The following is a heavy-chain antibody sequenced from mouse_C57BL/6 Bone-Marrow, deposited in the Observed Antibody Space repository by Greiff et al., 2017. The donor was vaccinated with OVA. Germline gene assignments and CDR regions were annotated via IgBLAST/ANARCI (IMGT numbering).Heavy chain of an antibody. J-gene: IGHJ2*01. CDR3: ARHYYGSSYY. CDR2: ISRGGSYT. V-gene: IGHV5-6*01. CDR1: GFTFSSYG. D-gene: IGHD1-1*01. Sequence: EVQGVESGGDLVKPGGSLKLSCAASGFTFSSYGMSWVRQTPDKRLEWVATISRGGSYTYYPDSVKGRFTISRDNAKNTLYLQMSSLKSEDTAMYYCARHYYGSSYYWGQGTTLTVSS.